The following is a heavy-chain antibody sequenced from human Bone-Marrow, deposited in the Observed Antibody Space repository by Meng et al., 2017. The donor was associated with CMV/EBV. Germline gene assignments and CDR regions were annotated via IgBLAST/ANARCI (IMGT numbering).Heavy chain of an antibody. V-gene: IGHV3-13*01. Sequence: GESLKISCAASGFSFSSHDMHWVRQTPGKGLEWVSSIGSAGDRYYAGSVKGRFTISRENAKNSFSLQMNSLRVGDTAVYYCARQWDYGYNSQDYWGQGTLVTVAS. D-gene: IGHD3-16*01. CDR2: IGSAGDR. CDR3: ARQWDYGYNSQDY. J-gene: IGHJ4*02. CDR1: GFSFSSHD.